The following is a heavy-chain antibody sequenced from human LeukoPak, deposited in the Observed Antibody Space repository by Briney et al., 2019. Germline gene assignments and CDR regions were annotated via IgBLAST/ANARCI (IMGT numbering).Heavy chain of an antibody. J-gene: IGHJ4*02. Sequence: PGGSLRLSCAASGFTFSRYAMSRVRQAPAKGLEWVSVISGSGENTHYADSVKGRFTISRDNSKNTLYLQMNSLRAEDTAVYYCARDLRGYSGYDSDFWGQGTLVTVSS. CDR1: GFTFSRYA. V-gene: IGHV3-23*01. CDR3: ARDLRGYSGYDSDF. CDR2: ISGSGENT. D-gene: IGHD5-12*01.